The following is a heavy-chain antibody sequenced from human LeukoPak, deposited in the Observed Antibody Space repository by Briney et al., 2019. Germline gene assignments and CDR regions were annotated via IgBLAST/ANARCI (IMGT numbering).Heavy chain of an antibody. CDR2: IFYSGST. D-gene: IGHD3-22*01. CDR3: ARGGYYDSSGYYEQ. Sequence: SETLSLTCTVSGGSISTSNYYWGWIRQPPGKGLEWIGNIFYSGSTYYSPSLKSRVTISVDTSKNQFSLKLSSVTAADTAVYYCARGGYYDSSGYYEQRGQGTLVTVSS. V-gene: IGHV4-39*07. J-gene: IGHJ4*02. CDR1: GGSISTSNYY.